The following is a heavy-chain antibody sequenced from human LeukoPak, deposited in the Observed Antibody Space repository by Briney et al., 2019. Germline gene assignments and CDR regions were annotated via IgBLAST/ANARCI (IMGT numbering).Heavy chain of an antibody. CDR3: ARDWPGIDY. CDR2: IYSGGYT. CDR1: GFTVSDNY. V-gene: IGHV3-53*01. J-gene: IGHJ4*02. Sequence: PGWSLRLSCAASGFTVSDNYMTWVRQAPGKGLEWVSVIYSGGYTDYADSVKGRFSISRDNSQNTVYLQMNSLRVEDTAIYYCARDWPGIDYWGQGTLVIVSS.